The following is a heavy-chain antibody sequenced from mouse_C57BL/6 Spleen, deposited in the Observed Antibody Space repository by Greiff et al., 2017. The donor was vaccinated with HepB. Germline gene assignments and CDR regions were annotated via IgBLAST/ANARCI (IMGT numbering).Heavy chain of an antibody. V-gene: IGHV5-16*01. Sequence: EVKVVESEGGLVQPGSSMKLSCTASGFTFSDYYMAWVRQVPEKGLEWVANINYDGSSTYYLDSLKSRFIISRDNAKNILYLQMSSLKSEDTATYYCARDTVAAMDYWGQGTSVTVSS. CDR1: GFTFSDYY. CDR2: INYDGSST. CDR3: ARDTVAAMDY. J-gene: IGHJ4*01. D-gene: IGHD1-1*01.